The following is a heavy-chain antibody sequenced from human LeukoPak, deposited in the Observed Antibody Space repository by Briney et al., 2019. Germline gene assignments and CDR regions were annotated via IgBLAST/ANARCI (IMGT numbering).Heavy chain of an antibody. CDR1: GGTFSSYA. V-gene: IGHV1-69*13. D-gene: IGHD6-13*01. Sequence: SVKVSCKASGGTFSSYAISWVRQAPGQGLEWMGGIIPIFGTANYAQKFQGRVTITADESTSTAYMELSSLRSEDTAVYYCARYPTAAAGTFRHRAFDYWGQGTLVTVSS. J-gene: IGHJ4*02. CDR3: ARYPTAAAGTFRHRAFDY. CDR2: IIPIFGTA.